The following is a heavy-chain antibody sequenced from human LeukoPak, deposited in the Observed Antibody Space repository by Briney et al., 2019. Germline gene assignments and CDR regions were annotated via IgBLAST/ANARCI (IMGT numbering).Heavy chain of an antibody. Sequence: SDTLSLTRTLAGGSISSYYWSSTRHPPGEGLEWIGYIYHSGSTNYTPSLKSRVTISVDTSKNQFSLKLSSVTAADTAVYYCARARGCFDYWGQGTLVTVSS. CDR3: ARARGCFDY. D-gene: IGHD5-24*01. CDR2: IYHSGST. J-gene: IGHJ4*02. CDR1: GGSISSYY. V-gene: IGHV4-59*07.